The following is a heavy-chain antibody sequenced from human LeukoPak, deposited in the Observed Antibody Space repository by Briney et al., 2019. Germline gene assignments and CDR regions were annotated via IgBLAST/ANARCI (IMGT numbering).Heavy chain of an antibody. J-gene: IGHJ4*02. CDR2: INHSGST. CDR1: GGSFSGYY. Sequence: SETLSLTCAVYGGSFSGYYWSWIRQPPGKGLEWIGEINHSGSTNYNPSLKSRVTISVDTSKNQFSLKLSSVTAADTAVYYCARRSRVASSGWLKIDYRGQGTLVTVSS. D-gene: IGHD6-19*01. V-gene: IGHV4-34*01. CDR3: ARRSRVASSGWLKIDY.